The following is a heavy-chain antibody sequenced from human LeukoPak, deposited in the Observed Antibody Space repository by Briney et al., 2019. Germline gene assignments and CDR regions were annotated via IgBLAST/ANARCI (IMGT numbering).Heavy chain of an antibody. CDR1: GFSFSSSA. CDR2: IRYDGSHK. V-gene: IGHV3-30*02. Sequence: GGSLRLSCTASGFSFSSSAMHWVRQAPGKGLEWVTFIRYDGSHKYYADSVRGRFTISRDTSTNTLYLQMNSLRSEDTAVYYCAKGAAYTSLDIWGHGTMVTVSS. D-gene: IGHD6-25*01. CDR3: AKGAAYTSLDI. J-gene: IGHJ3*02.